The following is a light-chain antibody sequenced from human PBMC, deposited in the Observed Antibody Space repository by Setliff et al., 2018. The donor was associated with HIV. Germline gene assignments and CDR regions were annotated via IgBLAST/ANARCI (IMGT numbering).Light chain of an antibody. CDR3: SSYTSTPLYV. Sequence: GSPGQSITISCTGTSSDVGTYNFVSWYQQHPGKAPKLMIYDVSNRPSGVSNRFSGSKSGNTASLTISGLQAEDEADYYCSSYTSTPLYVFGTGTKVTVL. J-gene: IGLJ1*01. V-gene: IGLV2-14*03. CDR2: DVS. CDR1: SSDVGTYNF.